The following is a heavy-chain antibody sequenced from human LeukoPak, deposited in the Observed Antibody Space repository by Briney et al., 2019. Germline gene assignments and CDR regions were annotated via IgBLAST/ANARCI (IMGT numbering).Heavy chain of an antibody. CDR1: GFSFSDYY. J-gene: IGHJ1*01. D-gene: IGHD1-26*01. Sequence: GGSLRLSCAASGFSFSDYYMTWVRQAPGRGLERVSYINGRSSNIYYADTVKGRFTISRDNSKNSLYLHMNSLRVDDTAVYYCARRVGATSDHWGQGSLVTVAS. CDR3: ARRVGATSDH. CDR2: INGRSSNI. V-gene: IGHV3-11*01.